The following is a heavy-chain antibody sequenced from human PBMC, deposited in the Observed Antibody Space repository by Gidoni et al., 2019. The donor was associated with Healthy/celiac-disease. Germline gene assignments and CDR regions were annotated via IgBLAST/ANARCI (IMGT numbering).Heavy chain of an antibody. CDR3: ARFYGYSSSWYPPRGMDV. CDR1: GFTFSSYS. V-gene: IGHV3-21*01. CDR2: ISSSSSYI. D-gene: IGHD6-13*01. J-gene: IGHJ6*02. Sequence: EVQLVESGGGLVKPGGSLRLSCAASGFTFSSYSMNWVRQAPGKGLEWVSSISSSSSYIYYADSVKGRFTISRDNAKNSLYLQMNSLRAEDTAVYYCARFYGYSSSWYPPRGMDVWGQGTTVTVSS.